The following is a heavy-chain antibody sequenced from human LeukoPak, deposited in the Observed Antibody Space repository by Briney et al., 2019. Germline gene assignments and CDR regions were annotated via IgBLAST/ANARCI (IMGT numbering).Heavy chain of an antibody. D-gene: IGHD2-2*01. J-gene: IGHJ6*03. CDR2: ISYSVST. CDR3: ARTVVPAAIAPGNYYTDV. Sequence: PSETLSLTCTVSGGSISSGGYYWTWIRQHPGKGLEWIGYISYSVSTYYNPSLKSRVTISVDTSKNQFSLKLSSVTAADTAVYYCARTVVPAAIAPGNYYTDVWGKGTTVTVSS. V-gene: IGHV4-31*03. CDR1: GGSISSGGYY.